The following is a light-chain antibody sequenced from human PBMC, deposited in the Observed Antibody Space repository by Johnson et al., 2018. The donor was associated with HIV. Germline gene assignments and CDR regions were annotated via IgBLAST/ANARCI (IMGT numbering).Light chain of an antibody. V-gene: IGLV1-51*01. CDR3: GTWDSSLSAGGV. J-gene: IGLJ1*01. Sequence: QSMLTQSPSVSAAPGQKVTISCSGSSSNIGNNYVSWYQQLPGTAPKLLIYDNNKRPSGIPDRFSGSKSGTSATLGITGLPTGDEADYYCGTWDSSLSAGGVFGTGTKVTVL. CDR2: DNN. CDR1: SSNIGNNY.